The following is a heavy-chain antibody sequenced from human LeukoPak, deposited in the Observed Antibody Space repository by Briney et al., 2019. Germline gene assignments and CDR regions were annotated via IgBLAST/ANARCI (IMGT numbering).Heavy chain of an antibody. CDR1: GYTFTNFW. D-gene: IGHD1-1*01. J-gene: IGHJ4*02. V-gene: IGHV5-51*01. Sequence: GESLKISCEGSGYTFTNFWIGWVRQMPGKGLEWMGIVSPSDSDTRYSPSFQGQVTISADKSITTAYLQWSSLKASDTATYYCVRQPRVHTPDFWGQGTLVTVSS. CDR3: VRQPRVHTPDF. CDR2: VSPSDSDT.